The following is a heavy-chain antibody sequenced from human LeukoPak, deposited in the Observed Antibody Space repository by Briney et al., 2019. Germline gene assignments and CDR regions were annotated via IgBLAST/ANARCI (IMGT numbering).Heavy chain of an antibody. CDR3: ARDPGDSSGYYFDY. CDR1: GGSISNYY. J-gene: IGHJ4*02. CDR2: IYYSGST. Sequence: SETLSLTCTVSGGSISNYYWSWIRQPPGKGLEWIGDIYYSGSTNYNPSLKSRVTISVDTSKNQFSLKLSSVTAADTAVYYCARDPGDSSGYYFDYWGQGTLVTVPS. D-gene: IGHD3-22*01. V-gene: IGHV4-59*01.